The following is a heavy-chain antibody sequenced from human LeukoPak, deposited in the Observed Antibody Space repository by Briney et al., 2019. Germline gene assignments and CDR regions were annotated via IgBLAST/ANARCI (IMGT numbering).Heavy chain of an antibody. CDR2: IYYSGST. J-gene: IGHJ4*02. V-gene: IGHV4-39*01. Sequence: SEILSLTCTVSGGSISSSSYYWGWIRQPPGKGLEWIGSIYYSGSTYYNPSLKSRVTISVDTSKNQSSLKLSSVTAADTAVYYCARRHSSGWSAYFDYWGQGTLVTVSS. CDR1: GGSISSSSYY. CDR3: ARRHSSGWSAYFDY. D-gene: IGHD6-19*01.